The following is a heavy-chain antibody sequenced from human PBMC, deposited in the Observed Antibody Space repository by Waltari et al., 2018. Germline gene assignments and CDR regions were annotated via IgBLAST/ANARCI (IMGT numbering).Heavy chain of an antibody. D-gene: IGHD3-16*01. CDR1: AHPLTQLS. J-gene: IGHJ3*01. CDR2: IDPEDGET. V-gene: IGHV1-24*01. CDR3: ATGLISPDALDV. Sequence: QVQLVQSGAEAKKPGASVKVSCKVSAHPLTQLSRHWVRQAPGKGLEWMGGIDPEDGETIYAQKFQGRVTMTEETSKDIAFMELSSLRPEDTAVYYCATGLISPDALDVWGQGTMVTVSS.